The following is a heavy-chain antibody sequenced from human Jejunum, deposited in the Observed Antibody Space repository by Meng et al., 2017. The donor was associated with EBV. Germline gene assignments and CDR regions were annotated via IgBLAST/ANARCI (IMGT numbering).Heavy chain of an antibody. CDR1: GHTLTELS. CDR3: ARYFDGWNGDRFDP. D-gene: IGHD3-9*01. V-gene: IGHV1-24*01. J-gene: IGHJ5*02. CDR2: FDFEDGET. Sequence: QVQLVHAGARVKKHGASVKVSCKVSGHTLTELSMHWVRQAPGKGLEWMGGFDFEDGETIYAQKFQGRVAMTEDTSTDTAYMELSSLRSEDTAVYYCARYFDGWNGDRFDPWGQGTLVTVSS.